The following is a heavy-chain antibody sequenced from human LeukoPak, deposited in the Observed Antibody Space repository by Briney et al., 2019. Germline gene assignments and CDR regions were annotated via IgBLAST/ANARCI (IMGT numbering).Heavy chain of an antibody. Sequence: ASVKVSCKASGYTLSGYYMHWVRQAPGQGLEWMGWINPNTGGTNYAQKFQGRVTMTRDTSISTAYMELRSLRSDDTAVYYCARVLRDSSGYYQGPYYYYYMDVWGKGTTVTVSS. CDR1: GYTLSGYY. D-gene: IGHD3-22*01. CDR2: INPNTGGT. V-gene: IGHV1-2*02. CDR3: ARVLRDSSGYYQGPYYYYYMDV. J-gene: IGHJ6*03.